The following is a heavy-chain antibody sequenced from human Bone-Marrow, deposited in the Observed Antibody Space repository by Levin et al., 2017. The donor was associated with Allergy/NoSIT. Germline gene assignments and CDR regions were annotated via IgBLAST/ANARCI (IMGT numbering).Heavy chain of an antibody. Sequence: GGSLRLSCTASGFIFSNFGMHWVRQAPGKGLEWVASISHDGSNIYYSDSVRGRFAISRDNSKNTLDLQVNSLRREDTALYYCAKKQRLTFFDAWGQGTLVTVSS. CDR2: ISHDGSNI. V-gene: IGHV3-30*18. CDR1: GFIFSNFG. CDR3: AKKQRLTFFDA. D-gene: IGHD6-25*01. J-gene: IGHJ4*02.